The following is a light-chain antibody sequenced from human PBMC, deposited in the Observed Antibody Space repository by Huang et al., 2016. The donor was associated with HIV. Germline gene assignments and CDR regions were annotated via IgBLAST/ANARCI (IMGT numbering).Light chain of an antibody. CDR3: HQRDNWLT. V-gene: IGKV3-11*01. J-gene: IGKJ4*01. Sequence: VLTQSPATLSLSPGQRATLFCRASQSVGTALGWYQQKPGQAPRLLIYSASQRAAGTPASFSGSGSGTHFTLTINSLETDDVATYFCHQRDNWLTFGGGTKVEIK. CDR2: SAS. CDR1: QSVGTA.